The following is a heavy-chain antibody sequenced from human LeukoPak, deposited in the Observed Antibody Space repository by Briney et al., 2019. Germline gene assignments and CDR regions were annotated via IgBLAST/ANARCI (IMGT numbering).Heavy chain of an antibody. D-gene: IGHD4-17*01. V-gene: IGHV3-7*01. CDR2: IKQDGSEK. CDR3: ARCDYAAFDI. J-gene: IGHJ3*02. Sequence: GRSLRLSCAASGFTFSSYGMHWVRQAPGKGLEWVANIKQDGSEKYYVDSVKGRFTISRDNAKNSLYLQMNSLRAEDTAVYYCARCDYAAFDIWGQGTMVTVSS. CDR1: GFTFSSYG.